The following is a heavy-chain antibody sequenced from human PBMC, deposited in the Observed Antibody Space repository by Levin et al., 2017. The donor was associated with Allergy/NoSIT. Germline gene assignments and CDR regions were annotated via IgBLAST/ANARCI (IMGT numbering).Heavy chain of an antibody. CDR3: AKDPRYYYYMDV. V-gene: IGHV3-23*01. CDR1: GFTFSSYA. Sequence: PSETLSLTCAASGFTFSSYAMSWVRQAPGKGLEWVSAISGSGGSTYYADSVKGRFTISRDNSKNTLYLQMNSLRAEDTAVYYCAKDPRYYYYMDVWGKGTTVTVSS. J-gene: IGHJ6*03. CDR2: ISGSGGST.